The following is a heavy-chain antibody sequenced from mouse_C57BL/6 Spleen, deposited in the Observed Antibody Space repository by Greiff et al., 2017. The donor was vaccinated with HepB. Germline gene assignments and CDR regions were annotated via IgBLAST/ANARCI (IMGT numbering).Heavy chain of an antibody. CDR1: GYAFSSSW. D-gene: IGHD1-1*01. J-gene: IGHJ1*03. V-gene: IGHV1-82*01. CDR2: IYPGDGDT. Sequence: QVQLQQSGPELVKPGASVKISCKASGYAFSSSWMNWVKQRPGKGLEWIGRIYPGDGDTNYNGKFKGKATLTADKSSSTAYMQLSSLTSEDSAVYFCARSGFYYYGSSYVRYFDVWGTGTTVTVSS. CDR3: ARSGFYYYGSSYVRYFDV.